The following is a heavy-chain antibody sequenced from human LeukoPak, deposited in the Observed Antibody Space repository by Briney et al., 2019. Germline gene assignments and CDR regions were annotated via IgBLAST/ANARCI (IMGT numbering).Heavy chain of an antibody. V-gene: IGHV1-46*01. D-gene: IGHD5-24*01. Sequence: ASVKVSCKASGYTFTSSYLHWVRQAPGQGLEWMGVINPSGGSTSNAQKFQGRVTMTRDTSTSTVYMELSSLRSEDTAVYYCAREHGEMATTEDYLDYWGQGTLVTVSS. J-gene: IGHJ4*02. CDR2: INPSGGST. CDR3: AREHGEMATTEDYLDY. CDR1: GYTFTSSY.